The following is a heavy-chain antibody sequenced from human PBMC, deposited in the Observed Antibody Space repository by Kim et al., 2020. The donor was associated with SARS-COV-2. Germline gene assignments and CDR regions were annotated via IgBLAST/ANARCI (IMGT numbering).Heavy chain of an antibody. J-gene: IGHJ6*03. CDR3: AKGRETVLMVYAAYYMDV. Sequence: KGRFTISRDNSKNTLYLQMNSLGAEDTAVYYCAKGRETVLMVYAAYYMDVWGKGTTVTVSS. D-gene: IGHD2-8*01. V-gene: IGHV3-30*02.